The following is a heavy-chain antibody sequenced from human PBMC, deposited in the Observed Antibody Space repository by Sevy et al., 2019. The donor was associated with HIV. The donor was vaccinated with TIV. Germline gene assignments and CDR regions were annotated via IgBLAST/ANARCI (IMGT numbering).Heavy chain of an antibody. CDR1: GFIFSNYE. CDR3: ARDIDSSGYSYAFDL. Sequence: GGSLRLSCKASGFIFSNYEMNWVRQAPGKGLEWVSYISPSGHAIYYADSVKGRFTVSRDNAKNSLYLRMNSLRGDDTALYYCARDIDSSGYSYAFDLWGQGTMVTVSS. CDR2: ISPSGHAI. J-gene: IGHJ3*01. D-gene: IGHD3-22*01. V-gene: IGHV3-48*03.